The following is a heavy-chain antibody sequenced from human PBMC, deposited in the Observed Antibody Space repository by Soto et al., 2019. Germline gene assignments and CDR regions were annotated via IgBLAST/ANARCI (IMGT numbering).Heavy chain of an antibody. J-gene: IGHJ4*02. V-gene: IGHV3-30*18. CDR2: ISYDGSNK. CDR1: GFTFSSYG. Sequence: QVQLVESGGGVVQPGRSLRLSCAASGFTFSSYGMHWVRQAPGKGLEWVAVISYDGSNKYYADSVKGRFTISRDNSKNTLYLQMNSLRAEDTAVYYCSEGGDSSGTLRLVGYWGQGTLVTVSS. D-gene: IGHD3-22*01. CDR3: SEGGDSSGTLRLVGY.